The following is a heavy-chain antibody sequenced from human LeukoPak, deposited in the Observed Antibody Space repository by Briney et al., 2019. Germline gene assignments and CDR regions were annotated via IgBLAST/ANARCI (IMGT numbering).Heavy chain of an antibody. D-gene: IGHD4-11*01. Sequence: GGSLRLSCAASEFSVGSNYMTWVRQAPGKGLEWVAATSSSDSGKYHADSVRGRFTISRDDSKNTLSLQMNSLRAEDTAVYYCVKDTDYSVDPPVGYWGLGTLVTVSS. CDR3: VKDTDYSVDPPVGY. J-gene: IGHJ4*02. CDR2: TSSSDSGK. CDR1: EFSVGSNY. V-gene: IGHV3-66*02.